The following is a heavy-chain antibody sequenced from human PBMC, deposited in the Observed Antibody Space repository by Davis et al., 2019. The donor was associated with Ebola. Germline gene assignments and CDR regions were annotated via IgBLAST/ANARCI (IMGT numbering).Heavy chain of an antibody. D-gene: IGHD2-21*01. Sequence: KFQGRVTITRDTSASTAYMELSSLRSEDTAVYYCAREIGGDDAFDIWGQGTMVTVSS. V-gene: IGHV1-3*01. CDR3: AREIGGDDAFDI. J-gene: IGHJ3*02.